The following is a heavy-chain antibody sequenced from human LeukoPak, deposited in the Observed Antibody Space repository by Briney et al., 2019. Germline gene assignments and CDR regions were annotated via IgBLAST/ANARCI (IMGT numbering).Heavy chain of an antibody. V-gene: IGHV4-59*01. Sequence: SETLSLTCTVSGGSISSYYWSWIRQPPGKGLEWIGYIYYSGSTNYNPSLKSRVTISVDTSKNQFSLKLSSVTAADTAVYYCARDGGYSGYDYEDYYYYYMDVWGKGTTVTVSS. CDR2: IYYSGST. D-gene: IGHD5-12*01. CDR1: GGSISSYY. J-gene: IGHJ6*03. CDR3: ARDGGYSGYDYEDYYYYYMDV.